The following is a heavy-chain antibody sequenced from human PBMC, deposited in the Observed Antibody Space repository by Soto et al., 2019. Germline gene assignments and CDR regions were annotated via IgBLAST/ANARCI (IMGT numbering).Heavy chain of an antibody. J-gene: IGHJ4*02. V-gene: IGHV3-33*01. Sequence: QVQLEESGGGVVQPGRSLRLSCAASGFTFNNYGMHWVRQAPGKGLEWVAIIWHDGSNKYYADSVKGRFTISRDNSKNSPYLQINSLRAEDTEVDYWAREKAYSKDYMGQGTLVTVPS. D-gene: IGHD4-4*01. CDR3: AREKAYSKDY. CDR1: GFTFNNYG. CDR2: IWHDGSNK.